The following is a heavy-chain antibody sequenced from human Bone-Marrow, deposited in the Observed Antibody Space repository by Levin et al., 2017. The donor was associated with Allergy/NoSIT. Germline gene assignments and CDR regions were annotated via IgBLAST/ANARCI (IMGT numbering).Heavy chain of an antibody. J-gene: IGHJ4*02. CDR2: ISSSGSTI. Sequence: LSLPCAASGFTFRSSEMNWVRQAPGKGLEWVSYISSSGSTIYYADSVKGRFTISRDNAKNSLYLQMNSLRAEDTAVYYCARLSSRGEYFDYWGQGTLVTVSS. CDR1: GFTFRSSE. D-gene: IGHD6-13*01. CDR3: ARLSSRGEYFDY. V-gene: IGHV3-48*03.